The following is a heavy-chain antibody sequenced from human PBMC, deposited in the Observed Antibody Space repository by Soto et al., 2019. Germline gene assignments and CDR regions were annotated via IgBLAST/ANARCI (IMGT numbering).Heavy chain of an antibody. CDR1: GYSFTDYH. CDR2: ISTYNGNT. D-gene: IGHD3-22*01. CDR3: GSTYYNPSHNSRVTLSIDMTNNHVSLILNSVTAADTAVYYCARVGPWVPYYYDSSPYTFENWFDP. V-gene: IGHV1-18*04. J-gene: IGHJ5*02. Sequence: ASVKVSCKASGYSFTDYHIHWVRQAPGQGLEYLGWISTYNGNTDFAQKVQNRVTLTTDTSTSTAYMELRSLRXDXXALXHGGSTYYNPSHNSRVTLSIDMTNNHVSLILNSVTAADTAVYYCARVGPWVPYYYDSSPYTFENWFDPWGQGTLVTVSS.